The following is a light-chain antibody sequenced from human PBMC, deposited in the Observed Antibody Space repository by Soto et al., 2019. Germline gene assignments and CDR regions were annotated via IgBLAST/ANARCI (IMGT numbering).Light chain of an antibody. CDR2: AGA. Sequence: DIPMTPSASSLSASVGGRGTITCRASQGIRNDLGWYQQKPGKAPKILISAGARLQSGVPSRFNGSGSGTEFTLTISSLQPEDFATYYCLQHNSYLCNFGQGTKLEIK. CDR3: LQHNSYLCN. V-gene: IGKV1-17*01. J-gene: IGKJ2*04. CDR1: QGIRND.